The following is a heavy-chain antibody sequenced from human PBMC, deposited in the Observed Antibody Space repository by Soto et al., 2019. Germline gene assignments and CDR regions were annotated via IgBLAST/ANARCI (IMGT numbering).Heavy chain of an antibody. CDR1: GFTFSSYA. J-gene: IGHJ4*02. CDR2: ISGSGGST. V-gene: IGHV3-23*01. Sequence: GGSLRLSCAASGFTFSSYAMSWVRQAPGKGLEWVSAISGSGGSTYYADSVKGRFTTSRDNSKNTLYLQMNSLRAEDTAVYYCAKTLGIAAAGQIDYWGQGTLVTVSS. CDR3: AKTLGIAAAGQIDY. D-gene: IGHD6-13*01.